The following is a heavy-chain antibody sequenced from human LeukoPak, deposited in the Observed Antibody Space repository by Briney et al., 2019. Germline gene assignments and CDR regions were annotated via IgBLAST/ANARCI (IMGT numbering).Heavy chain of an antibody. D-gene: IGHD5-24*01. CDR1: GDSISNFY. CDR2: IDYSGST. J-gene: IGHJ6*03. CDR3: AREGRYRYGYNEYHSYMDI. Sequence: PSETLSLTCSVSGDSISNFYWSWIRQPPGKGLEWIGYIDYSGSTNYNPSLKSRVTISIDTSKNQFSLKLSSVTAAETAVYYCAREGRYRYGYNEYHSYMDIWGKGTTVTVSS. V-gene: IGHV4-59*01.